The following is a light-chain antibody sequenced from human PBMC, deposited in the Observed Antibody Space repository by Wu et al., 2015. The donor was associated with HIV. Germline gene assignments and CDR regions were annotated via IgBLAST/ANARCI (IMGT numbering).Light chain of an antibody. CDR2: DAS. CDR3: QHRSNWPLT. J-gene: IGKJ4*01. Sequence: TVLTQSPATLSLSPGERATLSCRASQSVYSYLAWYQQKPGQAPRLLIYDASNRATGIPARFSGSGSGTDFTLTISSLEPEDFAVYYCQHRSNWPLTFGGGTKVEIK. V-gene: IGKV3-11*01. CDR1: QSVYSY.